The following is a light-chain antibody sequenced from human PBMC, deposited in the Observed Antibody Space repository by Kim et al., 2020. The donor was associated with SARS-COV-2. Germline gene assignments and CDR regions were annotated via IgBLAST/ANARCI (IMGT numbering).Light chain of an antibody. CDR2: GAS. CDR3: QQAHTFPYT. V-gene: IGKV1-12*01. J-gene: IGKJ2*01. CDR1: QGISTW. Sequence: SASVGDAVSITCRASQGISTWLAWYQQKPGKAPKLLISGASTLQSGIPSRFSGSGPGTDFTLTISSLQPEDFATYYCQQAHTFPYTFGQGTKLEI.